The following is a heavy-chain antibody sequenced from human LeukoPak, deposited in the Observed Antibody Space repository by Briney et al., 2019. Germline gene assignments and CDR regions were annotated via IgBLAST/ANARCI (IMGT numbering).Heavy chain of an antibody. D-gene: IGHD3-22*01. CDR1: GYSFTSYW. V-gene: IGHV5-51*01. Sequence: GESLKISCKGSGYSFTSYWIGWARQMPGKGLEWMGIIYPGDSDTRYSPSFQGQVTISADKSISTAYLQWSSLKASDTAMYYCARRNYYDSSGYDAFDIWGQGTMVTVSS. J-gene: IGHJ3*02. CDR3: ARRNYYDSSGYDAFDI. CDR2: IYPGDSDT.